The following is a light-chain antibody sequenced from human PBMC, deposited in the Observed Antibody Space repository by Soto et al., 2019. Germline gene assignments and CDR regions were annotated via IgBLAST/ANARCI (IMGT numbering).Light chain of an antibody. Sequence: EIQMTQSPSNLSAALGDRVTITCRASQSISNWLAWYQQKPGTAPKVLISHASTSQSGVPSRFSGGGSGTEFTLTISSIQPYDFATYYCQQYTSYSFGQGTKVDIK. V-gene: IGKV1-5*01. J-gene: IGKJ1*01. CDR1: QSISNW. CDR3: QQYTSYS. CDR2: HAS.